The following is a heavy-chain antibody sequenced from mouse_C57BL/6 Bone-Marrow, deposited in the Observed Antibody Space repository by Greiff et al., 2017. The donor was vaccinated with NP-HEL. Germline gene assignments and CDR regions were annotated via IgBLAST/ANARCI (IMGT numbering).Heavy chain of an antibody. V-gene: IGHV1-55*01. D-gene: IGHD1-1*01. CDR3: ARDYYGSSYYFDY. J-gene: IGHJ2*01. CDR2: IYPGSGST. Sequence: QVQLQQSGAELVKPGASVKMSCKASGYTFTSYWITWVKQRPGQGLEWIGDIYPGSGSTNYNEKFKSKATLTVDTSSSTAYMQLSSLTSEDSAVYYCARDYYGSSYYFDYWGQGTTLTVSS. CDR1: GYTFTSYW.